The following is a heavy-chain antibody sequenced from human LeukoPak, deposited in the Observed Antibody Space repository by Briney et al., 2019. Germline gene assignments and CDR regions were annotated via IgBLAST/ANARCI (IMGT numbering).Heavy chain of an antibody. V-gene: IGHV5-51*01. CDR1: GCGCTSYC. CDR2: IYPGDSDT. CDR3: AIGIGFYCDYVGVRSGEYYFDY. D-gene: IGHD4-17*01. J-gene: IGHJ4*02. Sequence: GESLKISCKGSGCGCTSYCIGWVRQMPGTGLEWMGIIYPGDSDTRYSPSFQGQVTISADKSISTAYLQWSSLKASDTAMYYCAIGIGFYCDYVGVRSGEYYFDYWGQGTLVTVSS.